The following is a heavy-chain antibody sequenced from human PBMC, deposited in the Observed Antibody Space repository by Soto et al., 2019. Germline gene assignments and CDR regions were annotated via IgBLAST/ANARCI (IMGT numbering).Heavy chain of an antibody. D-gene: IGHD3-10*01. CDR3: ARLMGLERSYAFDI. J-gene: IGHJ3*02. CDR2: IYPHDSDT. V-gene: IGHV5-51*01. Sequence: PGESLKISFTAFGYSFTTTWLAFVRQVPGKGLECMGIIYPHDSDTRSLPSFQGQVTISADKSSNTAYLQWSSLKASDTAMYYCARLMGLERSYAFDIWGPVTKVTVS. CDR1: GYSFTTTW.